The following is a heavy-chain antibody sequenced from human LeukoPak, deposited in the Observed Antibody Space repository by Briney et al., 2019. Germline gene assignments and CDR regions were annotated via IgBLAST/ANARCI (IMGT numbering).Heavy chain of an antibody. V-gene: IGHV5-51*01. CDR1: GYSFTNYW. CDR2: IDPGDSDT. Sequence: GESLKISCKGSGYSFTNYWIGWVRQMPGRGLEWMGIIDPGDSDTRYSPSFQGQVTISADKPITTAYLQWSSLQASDTAMYYCARRAYGEEYFDYWGQGNLVTVSS. D-gene: IGHD4-17*01. J-gene: IGHJ4*02. CDR3: ARRAYGEEYFDY.